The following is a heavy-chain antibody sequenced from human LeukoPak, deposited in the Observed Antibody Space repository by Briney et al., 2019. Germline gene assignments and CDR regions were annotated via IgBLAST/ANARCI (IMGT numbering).Heavy chain of an antibody. V-gene: IGHV1-69*05. D-gene: IGHD3-22*01. Sequence: SMMVSCKASGGTFSSYAISWVRQAPGQGLEWMGGIIPIFGTTNYAQKFQGRVTITTDESTSTAYMELSSLRSEDTAVYYCARGSPASLYYYDGSGPLFDYWGQGTLVTVSS. CDR2: IIPIFGTT. J-gene: IGHJ4*02. CDR3: ARGSPASLYYYDGSGPLFDY. CDR1: GGTFSSYA.